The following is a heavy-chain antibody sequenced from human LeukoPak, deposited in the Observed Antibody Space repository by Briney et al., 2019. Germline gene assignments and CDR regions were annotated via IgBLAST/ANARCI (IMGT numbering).Heavy chain of an antibody. CDR3: ARTTEEYYGSGKFRKYYSYYYYMDV. CDR1: GFTFTNYG. Sequence: GSLRLSCAASGFTFTNYGMNWVRQAPGKGLEWIGSIYHSGSTYYNPSLKSRVTISVDTSKNQFSLKLSSVTAADTAVYYCARTTEEYYGSGKFRKYYSYYYYMDVWGKGTTVTVSS. V-gene: IGHV4-38-2*01. CDR2: IYHSGST. D-gene: IGHD3-10*01. J-gene: IGHJ6*03.